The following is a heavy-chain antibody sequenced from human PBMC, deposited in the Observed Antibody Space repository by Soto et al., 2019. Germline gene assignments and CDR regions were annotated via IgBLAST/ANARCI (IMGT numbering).Heavy chain of an antibody. Sequence: PVGSLRLSCAASGFTFSSYSMNWVRQAPGKGLEWVSSISSSSSYIYYADSVKGRFTISRDNAKNSLYLQMNSLRAEDTAVYYCARARQLTRGYYYYGMDVWGQGTTVTVSS. CDR1: GFTFSSYS. CDR2: ISSSSSYI. V-gene: IGHV3-21*01. J-gene: IGHJ6*02. D-gene: IGHD6-6*01. CDR3: ARARQLTRGYYYYGMDV.